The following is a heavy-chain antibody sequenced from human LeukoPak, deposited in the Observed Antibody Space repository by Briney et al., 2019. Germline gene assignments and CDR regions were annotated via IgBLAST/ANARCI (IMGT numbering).Heavy chain of an antibody. CDR1: GFTFSSYA. J-gene: IGHJ4*02. V-gene: IGHV3-30-3*01. Sequence: GGSLRLSCAASGFTFSSYAMHWVRQAPGEGLEWVAVISYDGSNKYYADSVKGRFTISRDNSKNTLYLQMNSLRAEDTAVYYCARSHFDYWGQGTLVTVSS. CDR3: ARSHFDY. CDR2: ISYDGSNK.